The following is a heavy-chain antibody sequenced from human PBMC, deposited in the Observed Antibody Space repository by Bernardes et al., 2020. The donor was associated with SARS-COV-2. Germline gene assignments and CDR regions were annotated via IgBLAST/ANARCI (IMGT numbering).Heavy chain of an antibody. J-gene: IGHJ4*02. D-gene: IGHD4-4*01. CDR2: IFWGDVK. CDR1: GFSLSTSGVG. Sequence: SGPTLVKPTQTLTLTCTVSGFSLSTSGVGVAWIRQPPGKALEWLALIFWGDVKWYSPSLNNRLTITKDTSKNQVVLTMTNMDPVDTATYYCAHRRSSNEFDHWGQGTLVTVSS. V-gene: IGHV2-5*02. CDR3: AHRRSSNEFDH.